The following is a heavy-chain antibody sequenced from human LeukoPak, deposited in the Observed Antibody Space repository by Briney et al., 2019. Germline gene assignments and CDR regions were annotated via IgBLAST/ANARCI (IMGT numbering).Heavy chain of an antibody. CDR3: ARTSRGYIYGDDAFDI. D-gene: IGHD5-18*01. CDR2: IYHSGST. V-gene: IGHV4-38-2*02. CDR1: GYSISSGYY. J-gene: IGHJ3*02. Sequence: ASETLSLTCTVSGYSISSGYYWGWIRQPPGKGLEWIGSIYHSGSTYYNPSLKSRVTISVDTSKNQFSLKLSSVTAADTAVYYCARTSRGYIYGDDAFDIWGQGTMVTVSS.